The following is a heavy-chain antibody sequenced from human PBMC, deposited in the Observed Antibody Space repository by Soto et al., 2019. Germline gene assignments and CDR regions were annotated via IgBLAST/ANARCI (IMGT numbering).Heavy chain of an antibody. J-gene: IGHJ6*02. CDR1: GGTFSSYA. V-gene: IGHV1-69*06. CDR3: AREAVGYCSSTSCYRPGYYYYGMDV. CDR2: IIPIFGTA. D-gene: IGHD2-2*01. Sequence: QVQLVQSGAEVKKPGSSVKVSCKASGGTFSSYAISWVRQAPGQGLEWMGGIIPIFGTANYAQKFQGRVTINADKSTSTAYKELSSLRSEDTAVYYCAREAVGYCSSTSCYRPGYYYYGMDVWGQGTTVTVSS.